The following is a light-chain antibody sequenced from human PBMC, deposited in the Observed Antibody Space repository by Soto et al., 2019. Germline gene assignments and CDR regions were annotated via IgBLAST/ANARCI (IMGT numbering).Light chain of an antibody. CDR2: EVS. V-gene: IGLV2-14*01. J-gene: IGLJ2*01. Sequence: QSALTQPASVSGSPGQSITISCTGTSSDVGGYNYVSWYQHHPGKAPKLIIYEVSNRPSGVSNRFSGSKSGNTASLTISGLQAEDETDYYCSSYTSDSTLVFGGGTKRTVL. CDR1: SSDVGGYNY. CDR3: SSYTSDSTLV.